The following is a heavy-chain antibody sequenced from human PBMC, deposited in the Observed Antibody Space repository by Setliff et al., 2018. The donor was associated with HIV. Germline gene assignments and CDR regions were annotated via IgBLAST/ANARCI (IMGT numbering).Heavy chain of an antibody. V-gene: IGHV3-7*01. D-gene: IGHD1-26*01. Sequence: PGGSLRLSCAASGFTFTNAWMGWVRQAPGKGLEWVGRIKSKTDGETLYVESVKGRFTISRDNANNLVYLQMNSLRVEDTAVYFCARWGSGSYERVFDYWGQGMLVTVTS. CDR3: ARWGSGSYERVFDY. J-gene: IGHJ4*02. CDR2: IKSKTDGET. CDR1: GFTFTNAW.